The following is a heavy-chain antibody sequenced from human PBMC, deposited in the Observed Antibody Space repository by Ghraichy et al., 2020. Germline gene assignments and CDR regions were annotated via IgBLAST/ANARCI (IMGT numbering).Heavy chain of an antibody. CDR3: ARTKYSSSYYYFDY. D-gene: IGHD6-13*01. J-gene: IGHJ4*02. Sequence: GSLRLSCAVSGGSISSSNWWSWVRQPPGKGLEWIGEIYHSGSTNYNPSLKSRVTISVDKSKNQFSLKLSSVTAADTAVYYCARTKYSSSYYYFDYWGQGTLVTVSS. CDR2: IYHSGST. CDR1: GGSISSSNW. V-gene: IGHV4-4*02.